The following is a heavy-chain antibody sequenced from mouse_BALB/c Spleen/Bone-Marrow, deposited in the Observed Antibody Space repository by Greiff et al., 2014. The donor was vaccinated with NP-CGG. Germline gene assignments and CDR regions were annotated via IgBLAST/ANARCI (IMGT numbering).Heavy chain of an antibody. CDR3: ARRDYSFAY. V-gene: IGHV1-54*01. Sequence: VQLQQSGAELVRPGTSVKASCKASGYAFTNYLIEWVKQRPGQGLEWIGVINPGSGGTNYNEKFKGKATLTADKSSSTAYMQLSSLTSDDSAVYFCARRDYSFAYWGQGTLVTVSA. J-gene: IGHJ3*01. CDR1: GYAFTNYL. CDR2: INPGSGGT. D-gene: IGHD2-13*01.